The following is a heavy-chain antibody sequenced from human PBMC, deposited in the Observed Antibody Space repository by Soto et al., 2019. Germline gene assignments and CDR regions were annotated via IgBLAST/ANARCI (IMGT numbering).Heavy chain of an antibody. CDR2: IYYSGST. V-gene: IGHV4-59*01. D-gene: IGHD3-3*01. Sequence: QVQLQESGPGLVKPSETLSLTCTVSGGSISSYYWSWIRQPPGKGLEWIGYIYYSGSTNYNPSLKGRVTISVDTCKNQFCLKLSSVTAADTAVYYCARMAGYDFWSGYYADGYYYYGMDVWGQGTTVTVSS. CDR3: ARMAGYDFWSGYYADGYYYYGMDV. CDR1: GGSISSYY. J-gene: IGHJ6*02.